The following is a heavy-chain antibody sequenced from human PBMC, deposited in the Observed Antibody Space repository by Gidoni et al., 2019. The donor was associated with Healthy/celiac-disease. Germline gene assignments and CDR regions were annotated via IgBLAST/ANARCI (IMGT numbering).Heavy chain of an antibody. CDR3: ARHVRLNSNYDY. CDR1: GYSFTSYW. CDR2: IDPSDSYT. Sequence: EVQLVQSGAEVKQPGESLRISCKGSGYSFTSYWISWVRQMPGKGLEWMGRIDPSDSYTNDSPSFQGHVTISADKSISTAYLQWSSLKASDTAMYYCARHVRLNSNYDYWGQGTLVTVSS. D-gene: IGHD4-4*01. J-gene: IGHJ4*02. V-gene: IGHV5-10-1*03.